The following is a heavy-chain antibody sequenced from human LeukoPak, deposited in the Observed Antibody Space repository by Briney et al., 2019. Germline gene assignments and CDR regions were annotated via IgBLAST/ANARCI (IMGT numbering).Heavy chain of an antibody. CDR3: ASTPTPYYYDSSGYYWGSYFDY. Sequence: PSETLSLTCTVSGGSISSYYWSWIRQPSGKGLGWIGYIYYSGSTSYNPSLKSRVTISVDTSKNQFSLKLSSVTAADTAVYYCASTPTPYYYDSSGYYWGSYFDYWGQGTLVTVSS. D-gene: IGHD3-22*01. V-gene: IGHV4-59*08. CDR2: IYYSGST. J-gene: IGHJ4*02. CDR1: GGSISSYY.